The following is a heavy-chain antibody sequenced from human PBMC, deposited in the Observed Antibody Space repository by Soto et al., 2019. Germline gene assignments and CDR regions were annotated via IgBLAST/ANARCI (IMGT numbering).Heavy chain of an antibody. J-gene: IGHJ5*02. CDR1: GFTFSSYG. CDR2: ISYDGSHK. CDR3: AKVAGVATGGTVGGLDP. D-gene: IGHD6-13*01. V-gene: IGHV3-30*18. Sequence: GGSLRLSCAASGFTFSSYGMHWVRQAPGKGLEWVAVISYDGSHKFYGESVKGRFTISRDNSKNTLYLQMPSLTTDDTGVYYCAKVAGVATGGTVGGLDPWGQGTLVTVSS.